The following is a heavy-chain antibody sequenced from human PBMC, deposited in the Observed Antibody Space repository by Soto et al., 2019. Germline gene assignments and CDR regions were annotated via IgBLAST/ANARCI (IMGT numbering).Heavy chain of an antibody. D-gene: IGHD6-13*01. Sequence: GSLRLSCAASGFTFSSYEMNWVRQAPGKGLEWVSYISSSGSTIYYADSVKGRFTISRDNAKNSLYLQMNSLRAEDTAVYYCARVGTKAAGTDYWGQGTLVTVSS. J-gene: IGHJ4*02. CDR2: ISSSGSTI. CDR3: ARVGTKAAGTDY. V-gene: IGHV3-48*03. CDR1: GFTFSSYE.